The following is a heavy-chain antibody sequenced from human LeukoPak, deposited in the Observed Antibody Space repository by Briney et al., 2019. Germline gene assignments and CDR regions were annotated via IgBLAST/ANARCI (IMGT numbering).Heavy chain of an antibody. CDR3: ARRATVTTSIYYYYYMDV. CDR2: IYYSGST. D-gene: IGHD4-17*01. J-gene: IGHJ6*03. V-gene: IGHV4-39*01. Sequence: SETLSLTCTVSGGSISGTSYYWGWIRQPPGKGLEWIGSIYYSGSTYYNPSLKSRVTISVDTSKNQFSLKLSSVTATDTAVYYCARRATVTTSIYYYYYMDVWGKGTTVTISS. CDR1: GGSISGTSYY.